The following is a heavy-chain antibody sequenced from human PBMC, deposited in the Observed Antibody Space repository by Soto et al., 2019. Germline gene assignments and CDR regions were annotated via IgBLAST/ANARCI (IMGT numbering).Heavy chain of an antibody. CDR1: GFTFSGYW. CDR3: AIAAYGEYWFDP. J-gene: IGHJ5*02. V-gene: IGHV3-74*01. D-gene: IGHD4-17*01. CDR2: INGDGRTT. Sequence: EVQLVESGGGVVPPGGSLRLSCAASGFTFSGYWMHWVRQAPGKGLMWVSRINGDGRTTNYADSVKGRFTNSRENAKNTLYLQMNSLRAEDTAVYYCAIAAYGEYWFDPWGQGTLVTVSS.